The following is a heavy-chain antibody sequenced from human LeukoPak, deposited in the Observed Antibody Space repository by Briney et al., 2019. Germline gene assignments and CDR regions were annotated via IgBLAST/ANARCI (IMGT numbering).Heavy chain of an antibody. V-gene: IGHV3-7*03. Sequence: DSVRGRFTVSRDNAKNSLDLQMDSLRPEDTAVYYCARDQFLDSWGQGTLVTVSS. J-gene: IGHJ4*02. CDR3: ARDQFLDS.